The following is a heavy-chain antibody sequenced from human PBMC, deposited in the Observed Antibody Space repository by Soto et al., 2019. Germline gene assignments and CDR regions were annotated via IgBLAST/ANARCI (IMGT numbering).Heavy chain of an antibody. V-gene: IGHV1-69*13. CDR1: GGTFSSYA. J-gene: IGHJ6*02. CDR2: IIPIFGTA. D-gene: IGHD3-3*01. Sequence: VASVKVSCKASGGTFSSYAISWVRQAPGQGLEWMGGIIPIFGTANYAQKFQGRVTITADESTSTAYMELSSLRSEDTAVYYCARGRPDYDFWSGHYYGMDVWGQGTTVTVSS. CDR3: ARGRPDYDFWSGHYYGMDV.